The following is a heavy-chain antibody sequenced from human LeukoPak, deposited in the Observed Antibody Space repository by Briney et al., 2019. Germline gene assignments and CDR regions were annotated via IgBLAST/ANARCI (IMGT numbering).Heavy chain of an antibody. CDR2: ISSSHTI. D-gene: IGHD5-12*01. Sequence: TGGSLRLSCAASGFTFSSYEMNWVRQAPGKGLEWVSYISSSHTIYYADSVKGRFTISRDNSKNTLYLQMNSLRAEDTAVYYCAKGGDYPYYYYYIDVWGKGTPVTVSS. CDR3: AKGGDYPYYYYYIDV. CDR1: GFTFSSYE. J-gene: IGHJ6*03. V-gene: IGHV3-48*03.